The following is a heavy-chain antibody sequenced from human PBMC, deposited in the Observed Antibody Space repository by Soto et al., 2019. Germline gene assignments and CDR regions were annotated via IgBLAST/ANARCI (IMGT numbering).Heavy chain of an antibody. D-gene: IGHD4-17*01. V-gene: IGHV3-23*01. CDR1: GFTFSSYA. Sequence: PGGSLRLSCAASGFTFSSYAMSWVRQAPGKGLEWFSAISGSGGSTYYADSVKGRFTISRDNSKNTLYLQMNSLRAEDTAVYYCAKDREYGDFFDSWGQGTLVTVSS. J-gene: IGHJ4*02. CDR2: ISGSGGST. CDR3: AKDREYGDFFDS.